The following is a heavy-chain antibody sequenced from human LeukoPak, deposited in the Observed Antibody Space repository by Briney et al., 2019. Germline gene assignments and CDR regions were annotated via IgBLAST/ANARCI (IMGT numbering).Heavy chain of an antibody. V-gene: IGHV4/OR15-8*02. J-gene: IGHJ4*02. CDR1: GGSISGTNW. CDR2: ISLAGQT. CDR3: SRESGPFCPFGY. Sequence: SETLSLTCGVSGGSISGTNWWSWVRQPPGQGLEWIGEISLAGQTNYNPSLSGRVTMSLDKSSNQLSLHLTSVTAADTATYFCSRESGPFCPFGYWGQGTLVIVSS. D-gene: IGHD1-26*01.